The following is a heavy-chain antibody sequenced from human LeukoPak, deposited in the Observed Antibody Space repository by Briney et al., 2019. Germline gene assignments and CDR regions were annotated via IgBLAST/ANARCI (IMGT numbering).Heavy chain of an antibody. V-gene: IGHV3-23*01. D-gene: IGHD6-6*01. J-gene: IGHJ4*02. Sequence: GGSLRLSCAASGFTFSSYAMSWVRQAPGKGLEWVSAVSGSGGSTYYADSVKGRFTISRDNSKNTLYLQMNSLRAEDTAVYYCAKDKQLVQLWDYWGQGTLVTVSS. CDR3: AKDKQLVQLWDY. CDR2: VSGSGGST. CDR1: GFTFSSYA.